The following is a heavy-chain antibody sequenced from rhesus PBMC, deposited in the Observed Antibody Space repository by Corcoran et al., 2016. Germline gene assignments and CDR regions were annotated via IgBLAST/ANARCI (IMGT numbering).Heavy chain of an antibody. D-gene: IGHD6-31*01. CDR3: ARPHSSGWADAFDF. J-gene: IGHJ3*01. V-gene: IGHV4-76*01. Sequence: QVQLQESGPGVVTPSETLSLTCAVSGGSISSGYDWSWIRQPQGKGLEWIGYIYGSSGSTNYNPSLKNRVTISKDASKNQFSLKLSSVTAADTAVYYCARPHSSGWADAFDFWGQGLRVTVSS. CDR2: IYGSSGST. CDR1: GGSISSGYD.